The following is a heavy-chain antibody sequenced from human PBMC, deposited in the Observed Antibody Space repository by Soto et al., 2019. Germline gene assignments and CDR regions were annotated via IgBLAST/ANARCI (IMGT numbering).Heavy chain of an antibody. D-gene: IGHD6-19*01. CDR3: ARDDSRGWHYQGLSDY. CDR1: GFTFSAFE. Sequence: EVHLVESGGGLVQPGGSLRLSCAASGFTFSAFEMNWVRQAPGKGLEWISYISGVSYNIYYADSVKGRFTVSRDNAKNTLYLHMNSPRAEDTGVYCSARDDSRGWHYQGLSDYWGQGTLVTVSS. J-gene: IGHJ4*02. V-gene: IGHV3-48*03. CDR2: ISGVSYNI.